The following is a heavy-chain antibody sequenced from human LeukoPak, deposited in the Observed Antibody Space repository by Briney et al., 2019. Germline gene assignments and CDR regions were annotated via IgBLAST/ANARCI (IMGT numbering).Heavy chain of an antibody. CDR1: GFTFSSYE. CDR3: ARFPTDYMDV. J-gene: IGHJ6*03. CDR2: IYTGGST. Sequence: LRLSCAASGFTFSSYEMNWVRQAPGKGLEWIGYIYTGGSTNYNPSLKSRVTMSVDTSNNQFSLRLSSVTAADTAVYYCARFPTDYMDVWGKGTTVTVSS. V-gene: IGHV4-4*09.